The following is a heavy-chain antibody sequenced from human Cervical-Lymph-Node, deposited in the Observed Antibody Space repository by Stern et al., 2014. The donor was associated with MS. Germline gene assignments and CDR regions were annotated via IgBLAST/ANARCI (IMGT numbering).Heavy chain of an antibody. J-gene: IGHJ5*02. Sequence: VQLVQSGGGVVQPGRSLKLSCGASGFTFSNYRMHWVRQVPGKGLEWVAVISYDGSDKYYADSVKDRFTISRDNLKNTPYLELSTIRDGDTALYFFAGVGGGKGYFSSWGQGTLVTVSS. CDR1: GFTFSNYR. D-gene: IGHD3-16*01. CDR3: AGVGGGKGYFSS. CDR2: ISYDGSDK. V-gene: IGHV3-30*03.